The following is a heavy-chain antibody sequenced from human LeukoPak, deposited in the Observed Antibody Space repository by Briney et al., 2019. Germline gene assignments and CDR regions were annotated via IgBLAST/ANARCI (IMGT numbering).Heavy chain of an antibody. CDR2: IYYSGST. CDR3: ARRNDFWSGYSGDAFDI. V-gene: IGHV4-59*01. CDR1: GGSISSYY. D-gene: IGHD3-3*01. Sequence: PSETLSLTCTVSGGSISSYYWSWIRQPPGKGLEWIGYIYYSGSTNYNPSLKSRVTISVDTSKNQFSLKLSSVTAADTAVYYCARRNDFWSGYSGDAFDIWGQETMVTVSS. J-gene: IGHJ3*02.